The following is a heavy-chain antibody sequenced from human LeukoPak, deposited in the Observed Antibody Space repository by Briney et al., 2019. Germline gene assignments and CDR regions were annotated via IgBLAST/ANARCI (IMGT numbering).Heavy chain of an antibody. CDR2: IANGNT. CDR3: ARDKAHSYGRYFDP. J-gene: IGHJ5*02. D-gene: IGHD5-18*01. CDR1: GGSISTYY. Sequence: NPSETLSLTCSVAGGSISTYYWNWIRQTPGKGLEWIGHIANGNTDYNPSLKSRVTISVDTSENQFSLKLTSVSAEDTAVYYCARDKAHSYGRYFDPWGQGALVIVSS. V-gene: IGHV4-59*01.